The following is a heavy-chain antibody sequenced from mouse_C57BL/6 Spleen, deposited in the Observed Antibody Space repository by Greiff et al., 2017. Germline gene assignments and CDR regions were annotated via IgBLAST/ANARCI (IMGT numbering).Heavy chain of an antibody. D-gene: IGHD1-1*02. J-gene: IGHJ2*01. V-gene: IGHV1-69*01. CDR2: IDPSDSYT. CDR1: GYTFTSYW. Sequence: VKLQQPGAELVMPGASVKLSCKASGYTFTSYWMHWVKQRPGQGLEWIGEIDPSDSYTNYNQKFKGKSTLTVDKSSSTAYMQLSSLTSEDSAVYYCARGEVVFDYWGQGTTLTVSS. CDR3: ARGEVVFDY.